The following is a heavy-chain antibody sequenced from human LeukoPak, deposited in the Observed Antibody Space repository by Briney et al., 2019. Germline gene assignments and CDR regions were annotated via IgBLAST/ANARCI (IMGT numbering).Heavy chain of an antibody. V-gene: IGHV3-74*01. Sequence: GGSLRLSCAASGLTFSAYWMHWVRQGPGKGLVWVSRISPDGSSRDYADAVKGRFGISRDNAKKTLYLQMNSLRAEDTAVYYCARAAVAGPAYYYYGMDVWGQGTTVTVSS. J-gene: IGHJ6*02. D-gene: IGHD6-19*01. CDR3: ARAAVAGPAYYYYGMDV. CDR2: ISPDGSSR. CDR1: GLTFSAYW.